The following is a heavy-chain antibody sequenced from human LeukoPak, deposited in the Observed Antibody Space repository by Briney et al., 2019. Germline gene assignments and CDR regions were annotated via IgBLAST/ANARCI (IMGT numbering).Heavy chain of an antibody. D-gene: IGHD5-12*01. CDR1: GYSISSGYF. CDR3: ARHDRSGYDSRGLFDY. J-gene: IGHJ4*02. V-gene: IGHV4-38-2*02. Sequence: SETLSLTCTVSGYSISSGYFWGWMRPPPGKGLEWIGSIYQSETAHYNPSLKSRVTISVDTSKNQFSLKLRSVMAADTAVYYCARHDRSGYDSRGLFDYWGQGTLVTVSS. CDR2: IYQSETA.